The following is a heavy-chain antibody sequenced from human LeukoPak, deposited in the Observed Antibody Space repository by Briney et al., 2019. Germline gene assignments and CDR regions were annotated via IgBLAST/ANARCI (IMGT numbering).Heavy chain of an antibody. CDR3: ARHGSAGTA. J-gene: IGHJ5*02. D-gene: IGHD6-13*01. CDR1: GGSIRGTSYY. V-gene: IGHV4-39*01. CDR2: FDYSGST. Sequence: SETLSLTCTVSGGSIRGTSYYWGWIRQPPGKGLEWIGSFDYSGSTYYNASLNSRVTISRDTANKQFSLNLTSVIAADPAVYYCARHGSAGTAWGQGTQVTVSS.